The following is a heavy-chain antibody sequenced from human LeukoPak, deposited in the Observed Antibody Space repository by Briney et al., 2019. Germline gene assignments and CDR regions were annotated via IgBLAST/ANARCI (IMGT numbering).Heavy chain of an antibody. V-gene: IGHV4-34*01. CDR1: GGSFSGYY. J-gene: IGHJ6*02. CDR2: INHSGST. Sequence: SETLSLTCAVYGGSFSGYYWSWIRQPPGKGLEWIGEINHSGSTNYNPSLKSRVTISADTSKNQFSLKLSSVTAADTAVYYCARVTPRPYYDFWSGYYSHGMDVWGQGTTVTVSS. D-gene: IGHD3-3*01. CDR3: ARVTPRPYYDFWSGYYSHGMDV.